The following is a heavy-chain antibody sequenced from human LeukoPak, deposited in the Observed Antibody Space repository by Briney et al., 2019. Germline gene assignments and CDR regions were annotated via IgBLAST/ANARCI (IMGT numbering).Heavy chain of an antibody. D-gene: IGHD3-3*01. CDR2: INPSGGST. V-gene: IGHV1-46*01. CDR1: GYTFTSYY. Sequence: ASVKVSCKASGYTFTSYYMHWVRQAPGQGLEWMGIINPSGGSTSYAQKFQGRVTMTRDMSTSTVYMELSSLRSEDTAVYYCARVAQENTIFGVVITDYFDYWGQGTLVTVSS. J-gene: IGHJ4*02. CDR3: ARVAQENTIFGVVITDYFDY.